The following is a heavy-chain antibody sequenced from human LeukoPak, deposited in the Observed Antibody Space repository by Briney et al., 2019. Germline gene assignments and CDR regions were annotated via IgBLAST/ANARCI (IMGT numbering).Heavy chain of an antibody. Sequence: PGRSLRLSCAASGFTFSNYAMHWVRQAPGKGLEWVAAISYDGSTKYYADSVKGRFIISRDNSKNTLYLQMNSLRAEDTAVYCCARQGPNYYESSEHYFEYWGQGTLVTVSS. V-gene: IGHV3-30-3*01. J-gene: IGHJ4*02. CDR2: ISYDGSTK. D-gene: IGHD3-22*01. CDR3: ARQGPNYYESSEHYFEY. CDR1: GFTFSNYA.